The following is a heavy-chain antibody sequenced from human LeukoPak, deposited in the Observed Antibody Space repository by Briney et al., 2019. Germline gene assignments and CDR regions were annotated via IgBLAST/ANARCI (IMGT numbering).Heavy chain of an antibody. Sequence: SETLSLICIVSGGSVSSGSYYWSWIRQPPGKGLEWIGYIYYSGSTNYNPSLKSRVTISVDTSKNQFSLKLSSVTAADTAVYYCARDPNGSGSYYNCWGQGTLVTVSS. CDR3: ARDPNGSGSYYNC. V-gene: IGHV4-61*01. CDR1: GGSVSSGSYY. J-gene: IGHJ4*02. D-gene: IGHD3-10*01. CDR2: IYYSGST.